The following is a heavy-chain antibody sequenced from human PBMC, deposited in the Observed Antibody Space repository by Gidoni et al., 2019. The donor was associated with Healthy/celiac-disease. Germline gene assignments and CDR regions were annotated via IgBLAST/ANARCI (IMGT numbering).Heavy chain of an antibody. CDR3: ARDRPDYDFWSGYPGGDYYYGMDV. CDR2: INPNSGGT. Sequence: QVQLVQSGAEVKKPGASVKVSCKASGYTFTGYYKHWVRQAPGQGLEWMGWINPNSGGTNYAQKFQGWVTMTRDTSISTAYMELSRLRSDDTAVYYCARDRPDYDFWSGYPGGDYYYGMDVWGQGTTVTVSS. J-gene: IGHJ6*02. V-gene: IGHV1-2*04. CDR1: GYTFTGYY. D-gene: IGHD3-3*01.